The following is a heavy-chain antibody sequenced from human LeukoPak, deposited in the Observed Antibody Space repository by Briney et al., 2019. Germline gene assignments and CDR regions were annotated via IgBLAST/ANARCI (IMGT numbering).Heavy chain of an antibody. CDR3: ARLTGYRIESAFDI. V-gene: IGHV4-59*01. J-gene: IGHJ3*02. CDR2: IYYSGST. D-gene: IGHD3-9*01. CDR1: GGSISSYY. Sequence: SETLSLTCTVSGGSISSYYWSWIRQPPGKGLEWIGYIYYSGSTNYNPSLRSRVTISVDTSKNQFSLKLSSVTAAATAVYYCARLTGYRIESAFDIWGQGTMVTVSS.